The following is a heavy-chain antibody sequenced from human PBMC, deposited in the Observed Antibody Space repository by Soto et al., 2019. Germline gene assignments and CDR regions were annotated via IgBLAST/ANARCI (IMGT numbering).Heavy chain of an antibody. CDR2: IYYSGST. CDR1: GCTGSRAGYP. Sequence: PLTATGRGCTGSRAGYPCTYIRHTPCKGLEWIGYIYYSGSTYYNPSLKSRVTISVDTSKNQFSLKLSSVTAADTAVYYWARATYYDILTGYSVLDYPVQGTMVPVS. CDR3: ARATYYDILTGYSVLDY. V-gene: IGHV4-31*03. D-gene: IGHD3-9*01. J-gene: IGHJ4*02.